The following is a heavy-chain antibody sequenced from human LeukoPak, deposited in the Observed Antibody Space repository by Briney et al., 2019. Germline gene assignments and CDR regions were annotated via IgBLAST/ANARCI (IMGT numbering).Heavy chain of an antibody. CDR2: MNPNSGNT. V-gene: IGHV1-8*01. CDR1: GYTFTSFD. Sequence: ASVKVSCKASGYTFTSFDINWVRQATGQGLEWMGWMNPNSGNTGYAQNFQGRVTMTRDTSISTAYMELSGLRSDYTAVYFCARGTPYCSSASCYNYWGQGTLVTVSS. J-gene: IGHJ4*02. D-gene: IGHD2-2*02. CDR3: ARGTPYCSSASCYNY.